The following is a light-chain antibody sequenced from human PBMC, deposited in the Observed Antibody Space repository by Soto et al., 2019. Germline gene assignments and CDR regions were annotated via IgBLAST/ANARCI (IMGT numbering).Light chain of an antibody. CDR2: DAS. Sequence: EFVLTQSPGTLSLSPGERATLSCRASQTVRNNYLAWYQQKPGQAPRLLIYDASNRATGIPARFSRSGSGTDFALTISSLEPEDFAVYYCQQRSNWPPFTFGPGTKVDIK. CDR3: QQRSNWPPFT. J-gene: IGKJ3*01. CDR1: QTVRNNY. V-gene: IGKV3-11*01.